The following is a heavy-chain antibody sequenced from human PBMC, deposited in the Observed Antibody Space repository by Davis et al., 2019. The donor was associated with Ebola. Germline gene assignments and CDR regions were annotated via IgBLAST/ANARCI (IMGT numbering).Heavy chain of an antibody. J-gene: IGHJ6*04. CDR2: LSGSGGST. CDR3: AKDLRFLEWLLQNYYGMDV. Sequence: GESLKISCAASGFTFSSYAMSWVRQAPGKGLEWVSSLSGSGGSTYYADSVKGRFTISRDNSKNTMYLQMNSLRAEDTAVYYCAKDLRFLEWLLQNYYGMDVWGKGTTVTVSS. CDR1: GFTFSSYA. V-gene: IGHV3-23*01. D-gene: IGHD3-3*01.